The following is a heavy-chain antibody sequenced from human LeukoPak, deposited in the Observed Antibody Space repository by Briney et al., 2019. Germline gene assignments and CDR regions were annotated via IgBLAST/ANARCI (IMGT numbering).Heavy chain of an antibody. Sequence: KPSETLSLTCTVSGDSISSYYWNWIRQPAGNGLEWIGRIYTSGTTNYNPSLKGRVTMSVDTSKNQFSLNLSSVTAADTAVYYCARDPPWGYLVFNYWGQGTLVTVSS. D-gene: IGHD3-16*01. V-gene: IGHV4-4*07. J-gene: IGHJ4*02. CDR3: ARDPPWGYLVFNY. CDR2: IYTSGTT. CDR1: GDSISSYY.